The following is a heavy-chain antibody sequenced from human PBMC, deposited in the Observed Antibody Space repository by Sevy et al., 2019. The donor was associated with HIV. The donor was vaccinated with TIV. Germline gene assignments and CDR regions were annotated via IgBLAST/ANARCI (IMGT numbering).Heavy chain of an antibody. Sequence: SETLSLTCTVSGGSISSSSYYWGWIRQPPGKGLEWIGSIYYSGSTYYNPSLNSRVTISVDTSKNQFSLKLSSVTAADTAVYYCASQIVVVPAAYFDYWGQGTLVTVSS. D-gene: IGHD2-2*01. J-gene: IGHJ4*02. CDR1: GGSISSSSYY. CDR3: ASQIVVVPAAYFDY. V-gene: IGHV4-39*01. CDR2: IYYSGST.